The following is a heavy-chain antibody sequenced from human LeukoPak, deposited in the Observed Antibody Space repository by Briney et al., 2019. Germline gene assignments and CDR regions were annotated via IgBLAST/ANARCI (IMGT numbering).Heavy chain of an antibody. CDR2: ISAYNGNT. D-gene: IGHD6-19*01. V-gene: IGHV1-18*04. CDR1: GYTFTSYG. CDR3: ARDLRVSRVAVAGMGDSY. J-gene: IGHJ4*02. Sequence: SVXVSCKASGYTFTSYGISWVRQAPGQGLEWMGWISAYNGNTNYAQKLQGRVTMTTDTSTSTAYMELRSLRSDVTAVYYCARDLRVSRVAVAGMGDSYWGQGTLVTVSS.